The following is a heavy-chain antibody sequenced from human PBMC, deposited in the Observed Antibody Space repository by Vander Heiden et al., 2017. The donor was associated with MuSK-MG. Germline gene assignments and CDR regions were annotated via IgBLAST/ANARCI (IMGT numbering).Heavy chain of an antibody. CDR3: AKTTTVKTDHYYGMDV. Sequence: EVQVLESGGGLVQPGRSLRLSCAASGFTFSSYAMNWVRQAPGKGLEWVSTISGSGGSTYYAGSVKGRFTVSRDNSKNTLYLQMNSLRAEDTALYYCAKTTTVKTDHYYGMDVWGQGTTVTVSS. CDR2: ISGSGGST. D-gene: IGHD4-4*01. V-gene: IGHV3-23*01. CDR1: GFTFSSYA. J-gene: IGHJ6*02.